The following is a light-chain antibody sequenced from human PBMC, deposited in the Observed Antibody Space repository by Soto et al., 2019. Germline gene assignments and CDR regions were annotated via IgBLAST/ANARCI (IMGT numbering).Light chain of an antibody. CDR1: QGISSY. V-gene: IGKV1-8*01. J-gene: IGKJ1*01. CDR3: QQSYITPPT. Sequence: IRMTHSPSSLSASTGDIVTITFRASQGISSYLAWYQQKPGKAPKLLIYAASTLQSGVPSRFSVSGSGTDFTLTISSLHPEDSATYFCQQSYITPPTFGQGTKVDIK. CDR2: AAS.